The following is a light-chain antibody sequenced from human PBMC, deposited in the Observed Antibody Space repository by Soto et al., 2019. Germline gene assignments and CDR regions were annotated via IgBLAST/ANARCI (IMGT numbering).Light chain of an antibody. V-gene: IGKV4-1*01. Sequence: DIVMTQSPDSLAVSLGERATINCKSSQSVLYSSNNKNYLAWYQQKPGQPPKLLIYWASTRESGVPDRFSGSGSGTDFTLTISSRQAEDVAVYYCQQYYSTPWTFGQGTKVEFK. CDR3: QQYYSTPWT. CDR1: QSVLYSSNNKNY. J-gene: IGKJ1*01. CDR2: WAS.